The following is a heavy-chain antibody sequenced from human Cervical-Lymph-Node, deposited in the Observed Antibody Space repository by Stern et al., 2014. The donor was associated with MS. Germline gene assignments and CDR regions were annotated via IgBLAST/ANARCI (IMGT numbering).Heavy chain of an antibody. J-gene: IGHJ6*02. CDR3: ARGLMITFGGNTVHGYHGLDV. V-gene: IGHV1-8*01. CDR2: MNHNTAKT. CDR1: GYTFTSYD. Sequence: QLVQSGAEVKKPGASVNLSCKTSGYTFTSYDVSWVRQATGEGLEWMGWMNHNTAKTAYAPKFQGRVTMTRQTSISTAYMELRSLRSEDTAVYYCARGLMITFGGNTVHGYHGLDVWGQGTTVTVSS. D-gene: IGHD3-16*01.